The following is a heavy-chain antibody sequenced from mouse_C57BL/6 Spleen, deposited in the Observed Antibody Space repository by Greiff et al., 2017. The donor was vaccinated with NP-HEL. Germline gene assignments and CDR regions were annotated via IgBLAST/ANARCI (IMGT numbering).Heavy chain of an antibody. CDR3: AREKGCITTVAGAMDY. D-gene: IGHD1-1*01. V-gene: IGHV1-53*01. J-gene: IGHJ4*01. Sequence: QVQLQQPGTELVKPGASVKLSCKASGYTFTSYWMHWVKQRPGQGLEWIGNINPSNGGTNYNEKFKSKATLTVDKSSSTAYMQLSSLTSEDSAVYYCAREKGCITTVAGAMDYWGQGTSVTVSS. CDR1: GYTFTSYW. CDR2: INPSNGGT.